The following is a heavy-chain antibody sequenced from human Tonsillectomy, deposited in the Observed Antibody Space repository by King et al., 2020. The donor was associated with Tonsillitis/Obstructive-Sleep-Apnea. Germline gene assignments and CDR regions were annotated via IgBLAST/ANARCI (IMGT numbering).Heavy chain of an antibody. CDR3: ARVRITICGVVTPFDY. D-gene: IGHD3-3*01. CDR1: GYTFTGYY. J-gene: IGHJ4*02. V-gene: IGHV1-2*02. Sequence: QLVQSGAEVKKPGASVKVSCKASGYTFTGYYMHWVRQAPGQGLEWMGWINPNSGGTNYAQQFQGRVTMTRDTSISTAYMELSRLRSDDTAVYYCARVRITICGVVTPFDYWGQGTLVTVSS. CDR2: INPNSGGT.